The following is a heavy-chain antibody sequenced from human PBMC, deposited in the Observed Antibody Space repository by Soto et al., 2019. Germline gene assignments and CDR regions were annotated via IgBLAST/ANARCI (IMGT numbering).Heavy chain of an antibody. V-gene: IGHV4-31*03. D-gene: IGHD2-15*01. Sequence: SETLSLTCTVSGGSISSGGYCWSWIRQHPGKGLEWIGYIYYSGSTYYNPSLKSRVTISVDTSKNQFSLKLSSVTAADTAVYYCARDCSGAMNCFDPWGQGTLVTVSS. J-gene: IGHJ5*02. CDR1: GGSISSGGYC. CDR2: IYYSGST. CDR3: ARDCSGAMNCFDP.